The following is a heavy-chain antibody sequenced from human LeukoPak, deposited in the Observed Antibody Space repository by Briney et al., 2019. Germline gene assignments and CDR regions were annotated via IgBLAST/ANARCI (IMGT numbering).Heavy chain of an antibody. J-gene: IGHJ3*01. V-gene: IGHV4-59*01. Sequence: PSETLSLTRTVSGGSICGYYWSWLRQPPGKGLEWIGYIYYSGSTNYNPSLKSRVTISVDTSKNQFSLKLSSVTAADTAVYYCARARSLWYSSGRGPSACDVWGQGTMVTVSS. CDR2: IYYSGST. CDR1: GGSICGYY. CDR3: ARARSLWYSSGRGPSACDV. D-gene: IGHD6-19*01.